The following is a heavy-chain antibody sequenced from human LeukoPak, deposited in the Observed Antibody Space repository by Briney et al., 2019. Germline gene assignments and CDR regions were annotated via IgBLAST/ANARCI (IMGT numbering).Heavy chain of an antibody. CDR3: ARAGRYYYDSSGYYPYY. J-gene: IGHJ4*02. V-gene: IGHV3-21*01. CDR1: GFTFSSYS. D-gene: IGHD3-22*01. CDR2: ISSSSSYI. Sequence: GGSLRLSCAASGFTFSSYSMNWVRQAPGKGLEWVSSISSSSSYIYYADSVKGRFTISRDNAKNSLYLQMNSLRAEDTAVYYCARAGRYYYDSSGYYPYYWGQGTLVTVSS.